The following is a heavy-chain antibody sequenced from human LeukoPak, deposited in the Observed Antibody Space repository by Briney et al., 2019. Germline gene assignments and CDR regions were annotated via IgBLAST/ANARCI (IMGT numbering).Heavy chain of an antibody. V-gene: IGHV3-48*04. Sequence: GGSLRLSCAASRFTFSIYSMNWVRRAPGKGLEWLAYISGGSDTIYYADSVQGRFTISRDNAKTSLYLKLSSLRAEDTAVYYCARDSEWELPGGGGYDIWGQGTMVTVSS. CDR1: RFTFSIYS. J-gene: IGHJ3*02. D-gene: IGHD1-26*01. CDR2: ISGGSDTI. CDR3: ARDSEWELPGGGGYDI.